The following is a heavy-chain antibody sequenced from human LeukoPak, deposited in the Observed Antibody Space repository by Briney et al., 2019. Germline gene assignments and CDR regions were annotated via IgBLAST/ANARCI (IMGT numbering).Heavy chain of an antibody. V-gene: IGHV1-2*02. CDR3: ARGGTILIGSYKGFDP. J-gene: IGHJ5*02. CDR2: INPNSGGT. Sequence: GASVKVSCKASGYTFTDYYLHWVRQAPGQGLEWMGWINPNSGGTNYAQKFQGRVTMTRDTSISTAYMELSSLRSDDTAVYYCARGGTILIGSYKGFDPWGQGTLVTVSS. CDR1: GYTFTDYY. D-gene: IGHD3-9*01.